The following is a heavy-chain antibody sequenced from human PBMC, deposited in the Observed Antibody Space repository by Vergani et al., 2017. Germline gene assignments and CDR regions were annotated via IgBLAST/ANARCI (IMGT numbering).Heavy chain of an antibody. CDR3: ARGSTCGDYDFWSGYPHFDY. CDR2: ISSSSSYI. J-gene: IGHJ4*02. Sequence: EVQLVESGGGLVKPGGSLRLSCAASGFTFSSYSMNWVRQAPGKGLEWVSSISSSSSYIYYADSVKGRFTISRDNAKNSLYLQMNSLRAEDTAVYYCARGSTCGDYDFWSGYPHFDYWGQGTLVTVSS. V-gene: IGHV3-21*01. CDR1: GFTFSSYS. D-gene: IGHD3-3*01.